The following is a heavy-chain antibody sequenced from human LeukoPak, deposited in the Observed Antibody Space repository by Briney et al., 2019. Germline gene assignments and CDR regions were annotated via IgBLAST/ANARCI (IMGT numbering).Heavy chain of an antibody. CDR3: TREDCSNVRCYGASDA. D-gene: IGHD2-2*01. V-gene: IGHV3-69-1*01. J-gene: IGHJ5*02. Sequence: GGSLRLSCVPSGFTFTSYAMSWVRPAPGERLEYVSSISSANHMYYADSVKGRFTISRDNEKNSLFLQMNNLRGEDTAVYYCTREDCSNVRCYGASDAWGQGTLVTVSS. CDR1: GFTFTSYA. CDR2: ISSANHM.